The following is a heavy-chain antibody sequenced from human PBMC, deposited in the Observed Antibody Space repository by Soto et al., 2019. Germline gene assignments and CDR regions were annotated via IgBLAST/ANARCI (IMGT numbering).Heavy chain of an antibody. J-gene: IGHJ3*01. CDR2: IIPMLTVT. CDR1: GGTFNTYT. CDR3: SLGSWSAETFDV. V-gene: IGHV1-69*02. D-gene: IGHD2-2*01. Sequence: QVHLIQSGAEVKKPGSSVKVSCKAAGGTFNTYTLIWVRQAPGHGLEWMGRIIPMLTVTNSAQKFQGRLTVAADKSTGSAFMELTSLRSDDTAVYYCSLGSWSAETFDVWGQGTMVTVSS.